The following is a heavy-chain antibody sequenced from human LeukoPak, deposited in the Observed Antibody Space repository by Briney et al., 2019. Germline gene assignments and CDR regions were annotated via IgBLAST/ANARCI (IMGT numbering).Heavy chain of an antibody. Sequence: GGSLRLSCAAYGFTFDDYAMHWVRQAPGKGLEWVSGISWNSGSIGYADSVKGRFTISRDNAKNSLYLQMNSLRAEDTALYYCAKDRGYGAGATGDAFDIWGQGTMVTVSS. CDR2: ISWNSGSI. J-gene: IGHJ3*02. CDR1: GFTFDDYA. V-gene: IGHV3-9*01. D-gene: IGHD3-10*01. CDR3: AKDRGYGAGATGDAFDI.